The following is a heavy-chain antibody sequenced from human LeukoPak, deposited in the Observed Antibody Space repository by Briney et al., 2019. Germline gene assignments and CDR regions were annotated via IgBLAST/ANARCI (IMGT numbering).Heavy chain of an antibody. CDR1: GNTLTGNR. CDR2: INPNNGGT. D-gene: IGHD6-13*01. CDR3: ATSGSTWYNDY. J-gene: IGHJ4*02. Sequence: ASAKVSCKASGNTLTGNRMRWVREVPGQGLEWMAWINPNNGGTNYAQTFQGRVTLTRDTSISTTYMELSSLRSDDTAVYYCATSGSTWYNDYWGQGTLVTVSS. V-gene: IGHV1-2*02.